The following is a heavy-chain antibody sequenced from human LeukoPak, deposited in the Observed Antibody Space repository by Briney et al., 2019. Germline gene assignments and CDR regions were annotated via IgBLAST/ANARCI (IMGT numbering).Heavy chain of an antibody. D-gene: IGHD3-10*01. CDR1: GYTFTSYA. J-gene: IGHJ4*02. V-gene: IGHV1-3*01. CDR2: INAGNGNT. CDR3: ARDGGSGNYFIDY. Sequence: ASVKVSCKASGYTFTSYAMHWVRQAPGQRLEWMGWINAGNGNTKYSQKFQGRVTITRDTSASTAYMELSSLRSDDTAVYYCARDGGSGNYFIDYWGQGTLVTVSS.